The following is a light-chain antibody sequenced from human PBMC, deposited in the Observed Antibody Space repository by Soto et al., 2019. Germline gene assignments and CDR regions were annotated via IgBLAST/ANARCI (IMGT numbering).Light chain of an antibody. CDR1: QSVSSN. V-gene: IGKV3-15*01. J-gene: IGKJ5*01. CDR2: GAS. Sequence: EIVMTQSPATLSVSPGERATLSCRASQSVSSNLAWYQQKPGQAPRLLIYGASTSATGIPARFSGSGSGTEFTLTISSLQSEDFAVYYCHQYNNWPTTFGQATRLEIK. CDR3: HQYNNWPTT.